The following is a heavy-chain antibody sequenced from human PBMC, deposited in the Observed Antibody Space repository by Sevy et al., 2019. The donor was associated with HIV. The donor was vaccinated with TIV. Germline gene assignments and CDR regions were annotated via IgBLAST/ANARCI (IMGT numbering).Heavy chain of an antibody. CDR2: IIPIFGTA. Sequence: ASVKVSCKASGGTFSSYAISWVQQAPGQGLEWMGGIIPIFGTANYAQKFQGRVTITADESTSTAYMELSSLRSEDTAVYYCARGIAAAGTPVNWFDPWGQGTLVTVSS. D-gene: IGHD6-13*01. CDR1: GGTFSSYA. CDR3: ARGIAAAGTPVNWFDP. J-gene: IGHJ5*02. V-gene: IGHV1-69*13.